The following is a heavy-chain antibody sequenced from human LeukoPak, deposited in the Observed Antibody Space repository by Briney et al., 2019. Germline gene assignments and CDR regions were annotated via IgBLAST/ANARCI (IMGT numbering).Heavy chain of an antibody. D-gene: IGHD3-10*01. CDR3: AKAPLSGSGSYHFDY. CDR1: GFTFSSYG. J-gene: IGHJ4*02. CDR2: FSGSGVNT. Sequence: GGSLRLSCAASGFTFSSYGMSWVRQAPGKGLEWVSSFSGSGVNTYYADSVKGRFTISRDNSKNTLYLQMNSLRAEDTAVYYCAKAPLSGSGSYHFDYWGQGTLVTVSS. V-gene: IGHV3-23*01.